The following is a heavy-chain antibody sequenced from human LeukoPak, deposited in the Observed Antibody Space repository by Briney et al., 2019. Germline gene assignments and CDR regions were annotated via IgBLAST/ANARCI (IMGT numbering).Heavy chain of an antibody. D-gene: IGHD4-11*01. V-gene: IGHV4-39*01. Sequence: SETLSLTCTFSGGSTTSKSFYWAWIRQPPGKGLEWLGSIYYSENTYYNPSLKCRVTISADTAKNQFFLKLSFVTAADTAVYYCARISCNTLGCPTVYNWIDPWGQGTLVTVSS. CDR2: IYYSENT. CDR3: ARISCNTLGCPTVYNWIDP. CDR1: GGSTTSKSFY. J-gene: IGHJ5*02.